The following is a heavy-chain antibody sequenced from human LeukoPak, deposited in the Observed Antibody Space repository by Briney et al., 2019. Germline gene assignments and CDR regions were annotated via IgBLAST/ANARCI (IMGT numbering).Heavy chain of an antibody. D-gene: IGHD6-13*01. CDR2: ISSTSSTI. V-gene: IGHV3-48*01. Sequence: GGSLRLSCAASGFTFSTISMNWVRQAPGKGLEWVSYISSTSSTIYYADSVRGRFTISRDNAKNSLFLQMNSLRGEDTAVYYCATVRIAAGSGYYYMDVWGKGTTVTVSS. J-gene: IGHJ6*03. CDR1: GFTFSTIS. CDR3: ATVRIAAGSGYYYMDV.